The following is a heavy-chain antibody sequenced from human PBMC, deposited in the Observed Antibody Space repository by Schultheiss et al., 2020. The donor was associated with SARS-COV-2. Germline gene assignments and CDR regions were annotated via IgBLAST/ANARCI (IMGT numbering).Heavy chain of an antibody. Sequence: SETLSLTCNVSGGSISGSNYYWGWIRQPPGKGLEWIGEINHSGSTNYNPSLKSRVTMSVDTSKKQFSLKLTSVTAADTAVYYCARGVRSHYDILTGFYRKFGGMDVWGQGTTVTVSS. V-gene: IGHV4-39*07. D-gene: IGHD3-9*01. CDR2: INHSGST. CDR1: GGSISGSNYY. CDR3: ARGVRSHYDILTGFYRKFGGMDV. J-gene: IGHJ6*02.